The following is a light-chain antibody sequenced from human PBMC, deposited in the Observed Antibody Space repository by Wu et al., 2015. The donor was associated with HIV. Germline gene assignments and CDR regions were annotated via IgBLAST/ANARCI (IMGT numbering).Light chain of an antibody. CDR2: GVS. V-gene: IGKV3-20*01. CDR1: QSVSSTY. J-gene: IGKJ2*01. CDR3: QQYGSSPHT. Sequence: EIVLTQSPGTLSLSPGERATLSCRASQSVSSTYLAWYQQKPGQAPRLLIYGVSSRATGIPDRFSGSGSGTDFTLTISRLEPEDFAVYYCQQYGSSPHTFGQGTKLEI.